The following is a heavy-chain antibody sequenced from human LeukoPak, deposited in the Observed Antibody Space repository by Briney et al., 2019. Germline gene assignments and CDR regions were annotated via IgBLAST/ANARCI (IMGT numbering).Heavy chain of an antibody. CDR2: IKQDGSEK. CDR1: GFTFSSYW. CDR3: ARVDAHGAFDI. D-gene: IGHD2-2*01. Sequence: GGSLRLSCAASGFTFSSYWMSWVRQAPGKGLEWVANIKQDGSEKYYVDSVKGRFTISRDNAKNSLNLQMNSLRAEDTAVYYCARVDAHGAFDIWGQGTMVTVSS. J-gene: IGHJ3*02. V-gene: IGHV3-7*01.